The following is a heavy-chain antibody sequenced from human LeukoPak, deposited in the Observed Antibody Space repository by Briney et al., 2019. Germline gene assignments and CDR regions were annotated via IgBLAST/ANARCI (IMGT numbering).Heavy chain of an antibody. D-gene: IGHD6-19*01. CDR3: ARDRPLAVAGLFDY. V-gene: IGHV4-39*02. CDR2: IYYSGST. Sequence: SETLSLTCTVSGGSISSSSYYWGWIRQPPGKGLEWIGSIYYSGSTYYNPSLKSRVTISVDTSKNQFSLKLSSVTAADTAVYYCARDRPLAVAGLFDYWGQGTLVTVSS. J-gene: IGHJ4*02. CDR1: GGSISSSSYY.